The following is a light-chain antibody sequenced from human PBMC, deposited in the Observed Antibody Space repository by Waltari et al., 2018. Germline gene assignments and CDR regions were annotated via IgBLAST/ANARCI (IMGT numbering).Light chain of an antibody. CDR2: DVT. Sequence: QSALTQPASVSGSPGQSITISCTGTSSDVGTYTYVSWYQQYPGKAPKRRIFDVTKRPSGISNRFSGSKSGNTASLTISGLQADDEADYYCNSYTATGAFVFGTGTKVTVL. J-gene: IGLJ1*01. CDR3: NSYTATGAFV. V-gene: IGLV2-14*03. CDR1: SSDVGTYTY.